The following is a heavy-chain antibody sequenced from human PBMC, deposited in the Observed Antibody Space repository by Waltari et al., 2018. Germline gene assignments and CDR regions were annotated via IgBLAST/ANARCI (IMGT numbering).Heavy chain of an antibody. CDR2: INAGNGNT. CDR3: ATLTVTMVRGVEFDP. D-gene: IGHD3-10*01. Sequence: QVQFVQSGAEVKQPGASVKVSCKASGYTFTSYGIHWVRPAPGQRLEWMGWINAGNGNTRYSQNFQGRVTITRDTSTDTAYMELSSLRSEDTAMYYCATLTVTMVRGVEFDPWGQGTLVTVSS. V-gene: IGHV1-3*01. J-gene: IGHJ5*02. CDR1: GYTFTSYG.